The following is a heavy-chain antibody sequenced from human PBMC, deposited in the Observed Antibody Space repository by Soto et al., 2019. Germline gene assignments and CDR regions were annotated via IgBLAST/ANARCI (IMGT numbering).Heavy chain of an antibody. V-gene: IGHV1-69*13. J-gene: IGHJ6*02. CDR1: GGTFSSYA. Sequence: SVKVSGKASGGTFSSYAISWVRQAPGQGLEWMGGIIPIFGTANYAQKFQGRVTITADESTSTAYMELSSLRSEDTAVYYCARVPRDPITTNYYYYYGMDVWGQGTTATVSS. CDR3: ARVPRDPITTNYYYYYGMDV. D-gene: IGHD1-20*01. CDR2: IIPIFGTA.